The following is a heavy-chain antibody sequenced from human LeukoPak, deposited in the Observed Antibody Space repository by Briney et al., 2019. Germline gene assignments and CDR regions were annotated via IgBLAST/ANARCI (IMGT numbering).Heavy chain of an antibody. Sequence: GGSLRLSCAASGFTFSNYWMTWVRQAPGKGLEWVANIKQDGSERYYVDSVKGRFTISRDNAKNSLYLQMNSLRAEDTAVYYCAKGSYDILTGYYEELYNWFDPWGQGTLVTVSS. J-gene: IGHJ5*02. CDR2: IKQDGSER. CDR3: AKGSYDILTGYYEELYNWFDP. V-gene: IGHV3-7*01. CDR1: GFTFSNYW. D-gene: IGHD3-9*01.